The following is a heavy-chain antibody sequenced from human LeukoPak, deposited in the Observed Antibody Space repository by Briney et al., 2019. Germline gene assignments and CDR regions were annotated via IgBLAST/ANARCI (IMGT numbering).Heavy chain of an antibody. J-gene: IGHJ3*02. V-gene: IGHV4-59*08. CDR1: GGSISSYY. Sequence: PSETLSLTCTVSGGSISSYYWSWIRQPPGKGLEWIGYIYYSGSTNYNPSLKSRVTISVDTSKNQFSLKLSSVTAADTAAYYCARAVADAFDIWGQGTMVTVSS. CDR2: IYYSGST. D-gene: IGHD6-19*01. CDR3: ARAVADAFDI.